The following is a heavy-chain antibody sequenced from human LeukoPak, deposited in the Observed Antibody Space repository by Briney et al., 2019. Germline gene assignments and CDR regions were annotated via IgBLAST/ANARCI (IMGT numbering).Heavy chain of an antibody. D-gene: IGHD3-22*01. CDR1: GDSVSSNSAA. CDR3: ARDYYDRRTGAFDI. Sequence: SQTLSLTCAISGDSVSSNSAAWTWIRQSPWRGLEWLGRTYYKSKWYNDYAVSVKSRITINPDTSKNQFSLQLNSATPEDTAVYYCARDYYDRRTGAFDIWGQGTMVTVSS. J-gene: IGHJ3*02. V-gene: IGHV6-1*01. CDR2: TYYKSKWYN.